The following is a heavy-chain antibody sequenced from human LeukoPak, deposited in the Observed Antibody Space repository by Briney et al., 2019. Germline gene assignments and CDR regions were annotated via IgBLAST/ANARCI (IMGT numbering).Heavy chain of an antibody. CDR3: AKDRRVDTGSYYPGKY. CDR2: ISYDGSKK. CDR1: GFTFSSYG. J-gene: IGHJ4*02. D-gene: IGHD1-26*01. Sequence: GGSLRLSCAASGFTFSSYGMHWVRQAPGKGLEWVAVISYDGSKKYYADFVKGRFTISRDNSKNTLYLQINSLRAEDTAVYYCAKDRRVDTGSYYPGKYWGQGTLVTVSS. V-gene: IGHV3-30*18.